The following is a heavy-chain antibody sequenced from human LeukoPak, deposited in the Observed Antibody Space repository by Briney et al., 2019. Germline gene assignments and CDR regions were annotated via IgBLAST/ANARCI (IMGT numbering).Heavy chain of an antibody. Sequence: SQTLSLTCTVSGGSISSGDYYWSWIRQPPGKGLEWIGYIYYSGSTYYNPSLKSRVTISVDTSRNQFSLKLSSVTAADTAVYYCARAITMESAFDIWGQGTMVTVSS. V-gene: IGHV4-30-4*01. CDR1: GGSISSGDYY. J-gene: IGHJ3*02. CDR3: ARAITMESAFDI. CDR2: IYYSGST. D-gene: IGHD3-10*01.